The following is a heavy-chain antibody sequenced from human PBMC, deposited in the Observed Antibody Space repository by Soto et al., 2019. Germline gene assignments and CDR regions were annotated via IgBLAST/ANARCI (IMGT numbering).Heavy chain of an antibody. Sequence: EVQLVESGGGLVQPGGSLRLSCAASGFTFSDHYMDWVRQAPGKGLEWVVRTRNKANSYTTEYAASVKGRFTISRDDSKNSLYLQMNSLKTEDTAVYYCARDGGVLYAFDIWGQGTMVTVSS. D-gene: IGHD2-8*02. CDR1: GFTFSDHY. CDR3: ARDGGVLYAFDI. CDR2: TRNKANSYTT. V-gene: IGHV3-72*01. J-gene: IGHJ3*02.